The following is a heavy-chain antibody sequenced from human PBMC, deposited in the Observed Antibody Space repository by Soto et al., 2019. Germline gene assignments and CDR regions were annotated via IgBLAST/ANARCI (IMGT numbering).Heavy chain of an antibody. CDR1: GFTFSSYA. Sequence: EVRLLESGGGLVQPGGPLRLSCAASGFTFSSYAMGWVRQAPGKGLEWVSGIDGSGGDTSFADSVKGRFTISRDNSEKTLYLHMNSLRAEDTARYFCAKEIVAAAYVATSPFDFWGQGTLVTVSS. J-gene: IGHJ4*02. V-gene: IGHV3-23*01. D-gene: IGHD2-15*01. CDR3: AKEIVAAAYVATSPFDF. CDR2: IDGSGGDT.